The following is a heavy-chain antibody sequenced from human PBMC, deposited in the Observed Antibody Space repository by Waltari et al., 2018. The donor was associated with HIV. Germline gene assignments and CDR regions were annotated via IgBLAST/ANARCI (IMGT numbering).Heavy chain of an antibody. CDR2: VRSEAYGGTT. CDR1: GFTFRDYV. J-gene: IGHJ4*02. D-gene: IGHD3-10*01. Sequence: EVQLVESGGGLVQPGRSLRLSCTTSGFTFRDYVMTWVRQAPGRGWEWVGFVRSEAYGGTTGYVASVKGRFTISRDDSNSIAYLQMNSLKVEDTAVYYCTRDLANYYWGQGTLVTVSS. CDR3: TRDLANYY. V-gene: IGHV3-49*04.